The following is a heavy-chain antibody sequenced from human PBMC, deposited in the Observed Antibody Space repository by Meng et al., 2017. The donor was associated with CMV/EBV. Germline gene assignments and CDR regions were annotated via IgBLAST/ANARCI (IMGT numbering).Heavy chain of an antibody. V-gene: IGHV3-73*01. CDR2: IRSKANSYAT. Sequence: GESLKISCAASGFTFSSYWMSWVRQAPGKGLEWVGRIRSKANSYATAYAASVKGRFTISRDDSKNTAYLQMNSLKTEDTAVYYCTRQGYNWNPGHYYYGMDVWGQGTTVTVSS. J-gene: IGHJ6*02. D-gene: IGHD1-20*01. CDR3: TRQGYNWNPGHYYYGMDV. CDR1: GFTFSSYW.